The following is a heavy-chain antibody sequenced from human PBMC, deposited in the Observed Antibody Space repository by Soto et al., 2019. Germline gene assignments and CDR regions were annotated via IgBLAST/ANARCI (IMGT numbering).Heavy chain of an antibody. D-gene: IGHD3-9*01. V-gene: IGHV1-69*13. CDR2: IIPIFGTA. Sequence: GASVKVSCKSSGCTFSSYAISCVRQAPGQGLEWMGGIIPIFGTANYAQKFQGRVTITADESTSTAYMGLSSLRSEDTAVYYCAFQRRAYDLDRLGAFDIWGQGTMVTVSS. J-gene: IGHJ3*02. CDR1: GCTFSSYA. CDR3: AFQRRAYDLDRLGAFDI.